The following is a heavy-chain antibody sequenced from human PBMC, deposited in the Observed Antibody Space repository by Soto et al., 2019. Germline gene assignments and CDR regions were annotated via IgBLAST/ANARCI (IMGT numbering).Heavy chain of an antibody. CDR3: ARGFWSGSYSGGLGMDV. CDR2: INHSGST. J-gene: IGHJ6*02. Sequence: QVQLQQWGAGLLKPSETLSLTCAVYGGSFSGYYWSWIRQPPGKGLEWLGEINHSGSTNYNPSLKSRVTISVDTSKHQFSLKLSSVTAADTAVYYCARGFWSGSYSGGLGMDVWGQGSTVTVSS. D-gene: IGHD3-3*01. CDR1: GGSFSGYY. V-gene: IGHV4-34*01.